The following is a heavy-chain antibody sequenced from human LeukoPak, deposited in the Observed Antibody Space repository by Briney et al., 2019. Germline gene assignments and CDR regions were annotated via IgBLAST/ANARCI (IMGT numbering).Heavy chain of an antibody. CDR1: GFTFSSYG. CDR3: ATKGDYHDY. J-gene: IGHJ4*02. CDR2: ISYDGSNK. Sequence: GRSLRLSCAASGFTFSSYGMHWVRRAPGKGLEWVALISYDGSNKYYADSVKGRFTISRDNSENTLYLQMNSLRAEDTALYYCATKGDYHDYWGQGTLVTVSS. V-gene: IGHV3-30*03.